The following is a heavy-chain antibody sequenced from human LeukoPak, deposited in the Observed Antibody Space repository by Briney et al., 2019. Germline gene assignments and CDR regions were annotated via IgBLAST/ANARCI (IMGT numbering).Heavy chain of an antibody. CDR1: GFTVSCNY. J-gene: IGHJ4*02. V-gene: IGHV3-66*01. CDR3: ARDRLHYDSLTGYPAD. Sequence: GGSLRLSCADSGFTVSCNYMRWVRQAPGKGLEWVSVIYSGGSTHYADSVKGRFTISRDNSKNTLYLQMNSLRAEDTAVYYCARDRLHYDSLTGYPADWGQGTLVTVSS. CDR2: IYSGGST. D-gene: IGHD3-9*01.